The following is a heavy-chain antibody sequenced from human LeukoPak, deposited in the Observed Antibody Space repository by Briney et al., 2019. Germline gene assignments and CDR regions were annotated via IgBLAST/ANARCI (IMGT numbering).Heavy chain of an antibody. CDR1: GFTFSSYA. D-gene: IGHD6-13*01. J-gene: IGHJ3*02. V-gene: IGHV3-23*01. Sequence: PVGSLRLSCAASGFTFSSYAMSWVRQAPGKGLEWVSAISGSGGSTYYADSVKGRFTISRDNSKNMLYLQMNSLRAEDTAVYYCAKVDSSSWYGGAFDIWGQGTMVTVSS. CDR3: AKVDSSSWYGGAFDI. CDR2: ISGSGGST.